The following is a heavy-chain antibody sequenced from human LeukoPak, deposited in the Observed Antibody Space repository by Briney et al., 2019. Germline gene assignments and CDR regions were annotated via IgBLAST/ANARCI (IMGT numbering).Heavy chain of an antibody. D-gene: IGHD6-13*01. CDR1: GYTFTSYG. CDR2: ISAYNGNT. V-gene: IGHV1-18*01. CDR3: ARDIAAADAFDI. Sequence: ASVKVSCKASGYTFTSYGISWVRQAPGQGLEWMGWISAYNGNTNYAQKLQGRVTITTDTSTSTAYMELRSLRSDDTAVYYCARDIAAADAFDIWGQGTMVTVSS. J-gene: IGHJ3*02.